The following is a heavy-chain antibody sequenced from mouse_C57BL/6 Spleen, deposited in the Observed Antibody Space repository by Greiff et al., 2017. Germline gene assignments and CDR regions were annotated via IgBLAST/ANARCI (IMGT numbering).Heavy chain of an antibody. CDR2: IYPGSGST. V-gene: IGHV1-55*01. Sequence: QVHVKQSGAELVMPGASVKMSCKASGYTFTSYWITWVKQRPGQGLEWIGDIYPGSGSTNSNEKFKSKATLTVDTSSTTASMQPSSRTSEDSAVYYRARVRQDHDAGGLDYWGQGTTLTVPS. CDR1: GYTFTSYW. J-gene: IGHJ2*01. CDR3: ARVRQDHDAGGLDY. D-gene: IGHD2-4*01.